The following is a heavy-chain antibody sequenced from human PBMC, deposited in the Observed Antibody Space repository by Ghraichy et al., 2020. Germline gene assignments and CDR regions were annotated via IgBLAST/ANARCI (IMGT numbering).Heavy chain of an antibody. V-gene: IGHV3-23*01. Sequence: GESLNISCSASGFTFSSYAISWVRQAPGKGLEWVSILSAAGGNTYYADSVKGRFTISRDNSKNTLYLQMNSLRAEDTAVYYCAKAPVATRPKYYFDYWGQGTLVTVSS. CDR3: AKAPVATRPKYYFDY. CDR1: GFTFSSYA. J-gene: IGHJ4*02. CDR2: LSAAGGNT. D-gene: IGHD1-26*01.